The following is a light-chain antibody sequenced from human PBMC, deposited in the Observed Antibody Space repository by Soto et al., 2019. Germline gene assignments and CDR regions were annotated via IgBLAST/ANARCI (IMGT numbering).Light chain of an antibody. CDR3: QQFGSSPLT. J-gene: IGKJ4*01. CDR1: QSDGSNF. CDR2: GAS. Sequence: EVVLTQSPGSQSLSPGERATLSCKTSQSDGSNFVAWYQQKPGQAPRLLIYGASSRATGIPARFSGSGSGTEFILTINRLEPEDFAVYYCQQFGSSPLTFGGGTKVDIK. V-gene: IGKV3-20*01.